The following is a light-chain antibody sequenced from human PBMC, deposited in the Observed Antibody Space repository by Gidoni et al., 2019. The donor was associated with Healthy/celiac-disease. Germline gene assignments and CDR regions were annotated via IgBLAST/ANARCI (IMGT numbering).Light chain of an antibody. CDR2: AAS. Sequence: DIQMTQSPSSLSASVGDRVTITCRASQSISSYVTWYQQKTGKAPQLLIYAASSLQSGVPSRFSGKGYGTDYTLTIRSLQPEDFATYYCQQGYSTPLAFXXXTKLEIK. J-gene: IGKJ2*01. V-gene: IGKV1-39*01. CDR1: QSISSY. CDR3: QQGYSTPLA.